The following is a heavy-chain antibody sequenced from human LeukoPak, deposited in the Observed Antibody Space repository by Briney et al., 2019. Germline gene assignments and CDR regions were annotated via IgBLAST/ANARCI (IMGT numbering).Heavy chain of an antibody. CDR3: ARGVMDV. CDR2: ITSDGIT. CDR1: GFKYSSYW. J-gene: IGHJ6*02. V-gene: IGHV3-74*01. D-gene: IGHD3-10*01. Sequence: GGSLRLFCAASGFKYSSYWMHWIRHVPGKGLMWVSRITSDGITSYADSVKGRFTISRDNAKFTMYLQMNSLRDEDTAVYYCARGVMDVWGQGTTVTVSS.